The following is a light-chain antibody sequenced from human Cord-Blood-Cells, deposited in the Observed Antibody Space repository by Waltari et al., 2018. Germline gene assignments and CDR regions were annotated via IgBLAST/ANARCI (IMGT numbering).Light chain of an antibody. J-gene: IGKJ2*01. Sequence: EIVLTQSPGTLSLSPGERATLSCRASQSVSSSYLAWNQQKPGQAPRLLIYGASSRATGLPDRFSGSGSGTDFTLTISRLEPEDFAVYYCQQYGSSPPYTFGQGTKLEIK. CDR1: QSVSSSY. V-gene: IGKV3-20*01. CDR2: GAS. CDR3: QQYGSSPPYT.